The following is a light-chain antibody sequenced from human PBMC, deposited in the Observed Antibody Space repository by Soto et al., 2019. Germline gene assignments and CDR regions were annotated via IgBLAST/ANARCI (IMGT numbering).Light chain of an antibody. Sequence: EIVLTQSPATLSLSPGERATLSCRASQGVSSYLAWYQQKPGQAPRLLIYDASNRATGIPARFIGSGPRTHLPLTLSSLEPNDVAVYYCQQRSNCQFSFGPGTKVDIK. CDR3: QQRSNCQFS. V-gene: IGKV3D-11*01. CDR1: QGVSSY. J-gene: IGKJ3*01. CDR2: DAS.